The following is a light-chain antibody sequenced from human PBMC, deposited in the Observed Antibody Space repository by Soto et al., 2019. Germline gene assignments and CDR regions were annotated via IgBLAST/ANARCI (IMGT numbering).Light chain of an antibody. J-gene: IGKJ4*01. CDR2: GAS. V-gene: IGKV3-20*01. Sequence: LTQARSTLSVAPGEGATLPCRAGQSVNSRYLAWYQQRPGQAPRLLIYGASRRAAGIPDRFSGSGSGTDLAHPLSRPEPEDSAMYFCEPYGGPPLILGGGTKVDNK. CDR1: QSVNSRY. CDR3: EPYGGPPLI.